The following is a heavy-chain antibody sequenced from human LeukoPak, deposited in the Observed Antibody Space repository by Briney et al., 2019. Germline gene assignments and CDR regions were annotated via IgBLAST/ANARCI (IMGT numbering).Heavy chain of an antibody. CDR2: IYYSGST. D-gene: IGHD3/OR15-3a*01. Sequence: SETLSLTCTVSGGSISSSSYYWGWIGQPPGKGLESIGSIYYSGSTYYNPSLKSRVTISVDTSKNQFSLKLSSVTAADTAVYYCARHFRTVWTGYRWDWFDPWGQGTLVTVSS. CDR1: GGSISSSSYY. J-gene: IGHJ5*02. CDR3: ARHFRTVWTGYRWDWFDP. V-gene: IGHV4-39*01.